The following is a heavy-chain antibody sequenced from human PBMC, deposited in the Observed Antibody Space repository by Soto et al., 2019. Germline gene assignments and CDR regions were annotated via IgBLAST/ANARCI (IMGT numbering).Heavy chain of an antibody. D-gene: IGHD2-15*01. CDR2: ISGSGGST. CDR3: AKGKYCSGGSCYDWFDP. CDR1: GFTFSSYA. J-gene: IGHJ5*02. Sequence: RLSCAASGFTFSSYAMSWVRQAPGKGLEWVPAISGSGGSTYYAGSVKGRFTISRDNSKNTLYLQMNSLRAEDTAVYYCAKGKYCSGGSCYDWFDPWGQGTLVTVSS. V-gene: IGHV3-23*01.